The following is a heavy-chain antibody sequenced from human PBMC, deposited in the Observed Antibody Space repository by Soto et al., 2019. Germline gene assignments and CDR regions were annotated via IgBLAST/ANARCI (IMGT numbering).Heavy chain of an antibody. J-gene: IGHJ6*02. CDR1: GFTFSSYA. V-gene: IGHV3-30-3*01. CDR2: ISYDGSNK. D-gene: IGHD2-2*01. Sequence: GGSRRLSCAASGFTFSSYAMHWVRQAPGKGLEWVAVISYDGSNKYYADSVKGRFTISRDNSKNTLYLQMNSLRAEDTAVYYCARGGYCSSTSCYHYYYGMDVWGQGTTVTVSS. CDR3: ARGGYCSSTSCYHYYYGMDV.